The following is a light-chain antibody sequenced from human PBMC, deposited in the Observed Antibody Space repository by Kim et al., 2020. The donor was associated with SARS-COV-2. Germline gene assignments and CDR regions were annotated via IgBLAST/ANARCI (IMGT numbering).Light chain of an antibody. J-gene: IGKJ3*01. CDR1: QDISNY. CDR2: AAS. CDR3: QRYYSAPFT. Sequence: ASVGDRVTITCRASQDISNYFAWYQQQPGKVPKLLIYAASTLQSGVPSRFSGSGSGTDFTLTISTLQPEDVATYYCQRYYSAPFTFGPGTKVDIK. V-gene: IGKV1-27*01.